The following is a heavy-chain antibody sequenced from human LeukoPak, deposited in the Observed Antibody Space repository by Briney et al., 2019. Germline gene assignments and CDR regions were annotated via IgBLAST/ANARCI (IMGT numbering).Heavy chain of an antibody. V-gene: IGHV3-7*01. J-gene: IGHJ3*02. Sequence: GGSLRLSCAASGFTFSSYWMSWVRPAPRKGLEWVANIKQDGSEKYYVDSVNGRFTITRDNAKNSLYLQMSSLRAEDTAVYYCARECSAPGAFDIWGQGTMVTVSS. D-gene: IGHD3-10*02. CDR1: GFTFSSYW. CDR3: ARECSAPGAFDI. CDR2: IKQDGSEK.